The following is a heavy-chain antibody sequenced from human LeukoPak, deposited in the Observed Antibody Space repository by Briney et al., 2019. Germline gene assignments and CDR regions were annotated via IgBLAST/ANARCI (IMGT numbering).Heavy chain of an antibody. D-gene: IGHD5-18*01. CDR3: ARTRGYSYGH. CDR1: GGSISSSSYY. Sequence: SETLSLTCTVSGGSISSSSYYWGWIRQPPGKGLEWIGSIYYSGSTNYNPSLKSRVTISVDKSKNQFSLKLSSVTAADTAVYYCARTRGYSYGHWGQGTLVTVSS. CDR2: IYYSGST. J-gene: IGHJ4*02. V-gene: IGHV4-39*07.